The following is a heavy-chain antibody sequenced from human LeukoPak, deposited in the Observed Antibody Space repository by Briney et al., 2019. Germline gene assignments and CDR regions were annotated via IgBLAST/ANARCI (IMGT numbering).Heavy chain of an antibody. Sequence: SQTLSLTCTVSGGSISSGGYYWSWIRQHPGKGLEWIGSIYYSGTTYYNPSLKSRVTTSVDTSRNQFSLKLSSVTAADTAVYYCARDRDSTNYFDYWGQGTLVTVSS. CDR3: ARDRDSTNYFDY. V-gene: IGHV4-31*03. J-gene: IGHJ4*02. CDR2: IYYSGTT. CDR1: GGSISSGGYY. D-gene: IGHD2/OR15-2a*01.